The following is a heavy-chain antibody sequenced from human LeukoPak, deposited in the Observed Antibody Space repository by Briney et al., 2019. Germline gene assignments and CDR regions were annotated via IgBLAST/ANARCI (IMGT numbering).Heavy chain of an antibody. D-gene: IGHD3-9*01. CDR2: INHSGST. J-gene: IGHJ4*02. CDR3: ARPSGDILTGYYGL. V-gene: IGHV4-34*01. CDR1: GGSFSGYY. Sequence: PSETLSLTCAVYGGSFSGYYWSWIRQPPGKGLEWIGEINHSGSTNYNPHLKSRVAISVDTSKNQFSLKLRSVTAADTAVYYCARPSGDILTGYYGLWGQGTLVTVSS.